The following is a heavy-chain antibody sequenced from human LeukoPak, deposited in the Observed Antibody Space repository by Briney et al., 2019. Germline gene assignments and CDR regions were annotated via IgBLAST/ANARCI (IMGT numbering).Heavy chain of an antibody. V-gene: IGHV4-34*01. CDR1: GGSFSGYH. CDR3: ARPKDSYKDGPHWAFDI. D-gene: IGHD5-24*01. Sequence: SETLSLTCAVYGGSFSGYHWTWIRQSPGKGLEWIGEINQSGNSNYNPSLKSRVTISVDTSKSQFSLKVKSVTAADTAVYYCARPKDSYKDGPHWAFDIWGQGTMVTISS. CDR2: INQSGNS. J-gene: IGHJ3*02.